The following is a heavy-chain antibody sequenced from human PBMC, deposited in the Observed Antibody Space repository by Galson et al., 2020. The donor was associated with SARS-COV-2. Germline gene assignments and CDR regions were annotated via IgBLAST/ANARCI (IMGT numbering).Heavy chain of an antibody. Sequence: SETLSLTCTVSGGSISSSSYYWGWIRQPPGKGLEWIGSIYYSGSTYYNPSLKSRVTISVDTSKNQFSLKLSSVTAADTAVYYCARENGDYDARVWYFDLWGRGTLVTVSS. CDR2: IYYSGST. V-gene: IGHV4-39*07. CDR3: ARENGDYDARVWYFDL. CDR1: GGSISSSSYY. D-gene: IGHD4-17*01. J-gene: IGHJ2*01.